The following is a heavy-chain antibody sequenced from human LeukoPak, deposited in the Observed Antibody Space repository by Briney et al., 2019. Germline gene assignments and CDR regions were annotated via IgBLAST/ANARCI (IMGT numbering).Heavy chain of an antibody. Sequence: GGSLRLSCAASGFTIGSFAMHWVRPAPGKGLEWVALISYDGSNKNYPDSMKGRFTISRDSFENTMSMQMNSLSAHDTAIYNCARGYSHGAATFDCCGQGGLVAVCS. CDR3: ARGYSHGAATFDC. CDR1: GFTIGSFA. V-gene: IGHV3-30*03. CDR2: ISYDGSNK. D-gene: IGHD5-18*01. J-gene: IGHJ4*02.